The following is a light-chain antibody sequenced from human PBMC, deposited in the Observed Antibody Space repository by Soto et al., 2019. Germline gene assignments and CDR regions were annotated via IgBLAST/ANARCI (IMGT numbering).Light chain of an antibody. CDR2: AAS. Sequence: DIQMTQSPSSLSASVGYRVTMTCRASEGISSYLNWYQLKPGTAPKLLIYAASNLQSGVPSRFSGSGSGTDFTLTISSLQPEDFATYYCQQSYSTPRTFGQGTKVDIK. V-gene: IGKV1-39*01. CDR3: QQSYSTPRT. CDR1: EGISSY. J-gene: IGKJ1*01.